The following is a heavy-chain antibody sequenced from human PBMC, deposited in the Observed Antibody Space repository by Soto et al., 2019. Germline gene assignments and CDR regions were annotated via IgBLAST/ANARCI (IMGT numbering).Heavy chain of an antibody. Sequence: QVQLVQSGAEVKKPGSSVKVSCKASGGTFSSYAISWVRQAPGQGLEWMGGIIPIFGTANYAQKFQGRVTITADESTSTAYMELSSLRSEDTAVYYCARSWSPPYDSSGYIIQLDYWGQGTLVTVSS. J-gene: IGHJ4*02. V-gene: IGHV1-69*01. D-gene: IGHD3-22*01. CDR2: IIPIFGTA. CDR1: GGTFSSYA. CDR3: ARSWSPPYDSSGYIIQLDY.